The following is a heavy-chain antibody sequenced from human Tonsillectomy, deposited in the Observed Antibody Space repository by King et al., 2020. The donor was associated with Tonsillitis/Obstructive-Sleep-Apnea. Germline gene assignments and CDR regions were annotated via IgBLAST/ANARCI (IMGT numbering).Heavy chain of an antibody. CDR3: AREETVKGSYYDY. CDR2: IYHSGST. J-gene: IGHJ4*02. CDR1: GGSISSSNW. Sequence: QLQESGPGLVKPSGTLSLTCAVSGGSISSSNWWSWVRPPPGKGLEWIGEIYHSGSTNYNPTLKSRGTITVDKTKNQFSLKLSSVTAADTAVYYCAREETVKGSYYDYWGQGTLVTVSS. D-gene: IGHD3-10*01. V-gene: IGHV4-4*02.